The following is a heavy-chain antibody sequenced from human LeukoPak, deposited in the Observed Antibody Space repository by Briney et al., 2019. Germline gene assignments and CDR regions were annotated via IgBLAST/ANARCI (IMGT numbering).Heavy chain of an antibody. D-gene: IGHD3-10*01. CDR3: TTGTFTLLWFGGSNDY. CDR1: GFTFSNAW. CDR2: IKSKTGGGTT. Sequence: KPGGSLRLSCAASGFTFSNAWMSWVRQAPGKGLEWVGRIKSKTGGGTTDYAAPVKGRFTISRDDSKNTLYLQMNSLKTEDTAVYYCTTGTFTLLWFGGSNDYWGQGTLVTVSS. J-gene: IGHJ4*02. V-gene: IGHV3-15*01.